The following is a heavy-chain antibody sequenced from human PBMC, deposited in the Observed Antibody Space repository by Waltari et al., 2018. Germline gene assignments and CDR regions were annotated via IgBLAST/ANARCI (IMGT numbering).Heavy chain of an antibody. CDR3: ARRGRLSSYFFDY. Sequence: QLHLQESGPGLLKPSETLSLTCAVSGYSISGGDFWGWIRQPPGKGLEWIGSIYPGGDTYFNPSRKSRVTISVYKSKNHYSLNLRSMTAADTAVYYCARRGRLSSYFFDYWGQGTLVTVSS. V-gene: IGHV4-38-2*01. CDR1: GYSISGGDF. D-gene: IGHD2-15*01. CDR2: IYPGGDT. J-gene: IGHJ4*02.